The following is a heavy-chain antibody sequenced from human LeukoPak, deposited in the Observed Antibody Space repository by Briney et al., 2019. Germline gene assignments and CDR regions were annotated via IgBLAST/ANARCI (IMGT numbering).Heavy chain of an antibody. CDR1: GGSFSGYY. Sequence: PSETLSLTCAVYGGSFSGYYWSWIRQPPGQGLEWIGEINHSGSTNSNPSLKNRVTISVDTSKNQFSLKLSSVTAADTAVYYCARAYNRIVGATHFDYWGQGTLVTVSS. D-gene: IGHD1-26*01. CDR2: INHSGST. V-gene: IGHV4-34*01. J-gene: IGHJ4*02. CDR3: ARAYNRIVGATHFDY.